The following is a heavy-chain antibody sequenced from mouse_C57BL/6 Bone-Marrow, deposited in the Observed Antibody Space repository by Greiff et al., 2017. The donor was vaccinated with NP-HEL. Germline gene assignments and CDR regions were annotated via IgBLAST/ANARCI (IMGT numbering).Heavy chain of an antibody. CDR1: GYTFTSYW. V-gene: IGHV1-52*01. Sequence: QVQLQQPGAELVRPGSSVKLSCKASGYTFTSYWMHWVKQRPIQGLEWIGNIDPSDSETNYNQKFKDKATLTVDKSSSTAYIQLSSLTSEASSVYYCARTGTLDYWGQGTTLTVSS. D-gene: IGHD4-1*01. J-gene: IGHJ2*01. CDR2: IDPSDSET. CDR3: ARTGTLDY.